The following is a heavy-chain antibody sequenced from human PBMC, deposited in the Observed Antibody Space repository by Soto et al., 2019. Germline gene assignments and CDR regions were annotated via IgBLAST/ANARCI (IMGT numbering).Heavy chain of an antibody. CDR1: GGSISSSSYY. CDR3: ATQYYDFWSGYLNYYYYYGMDV. D-gene: IGHD3-3*01. J-gene: IGHJ6*02. Sequence: SETLSLTCTVSGGSISSSSYYWGWIRQPPXKGLEWIGSIYYSGSTYYNPSLKSRVTVSVDTSKNQFSLKLSSVTAADTAVYYCATQYYDFWSGYLNYYYYYGMDVWGQGTTVTVS. CDR2: IYYSGST. V-gene: IGHV4-39*01.